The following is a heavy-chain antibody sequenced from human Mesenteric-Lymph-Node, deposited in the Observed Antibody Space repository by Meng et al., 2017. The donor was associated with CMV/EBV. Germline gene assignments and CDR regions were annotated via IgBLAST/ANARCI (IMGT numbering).Heavy chain of an antibody. D-gene: IGHD3-10*01. J-gene: IGHJ6*02. V-gene: IGHV3-66*02. CDR3: ARDDWVRGAVDV. CDR1: GFTVSSNY. Sequence: GESLKISCAASGFTVSSNYMSWVRQAPGKGLEWVSVIYSGGSTYYADSVKGRFTISRDNSKNTLYLQMNSLRAEDTAVYYCARDDWVRGAVDVWGQGTTVTVSS. CDR2: IYSGGST.